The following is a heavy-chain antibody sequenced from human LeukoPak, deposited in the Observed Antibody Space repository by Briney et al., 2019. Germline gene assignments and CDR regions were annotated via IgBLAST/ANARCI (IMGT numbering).Heavy chain of an antibody. CDR1: GFTFSSYH. CDR3: ARNLDSSSRYPNYFDY. CDR2: ISSSTSTI. V-gene: IGHV3-48*01. J-gene: IGHJ4*02. D-gene: IGHD6-13*01. Sequence: GGSLRLSCAASGFTFSSYHMHWVRQAPGKGLEWVSYISSSTSTIYYTDSVKGRFTISRDNAKNSLYLQMNSLRAEDTAVYYCARNLDSSSRYPNYFDYWGQGTLVTVSS.